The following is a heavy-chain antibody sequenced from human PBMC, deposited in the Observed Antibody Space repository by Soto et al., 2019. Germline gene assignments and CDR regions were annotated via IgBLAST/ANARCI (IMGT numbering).Heavy chain of an antibody. CDR1: GFTFSSYA. CDR3: AKETSRFAVPTALDY. J-gene: IGHJ4*02. V-gene: IGHV3-30*18. D-gene: IGHD2-2*01. Sequence: QVQLVESGGGVVQPGGSLRLSCAASGFTFSSYAMHWVRLAPGTGLEWVAGISYDGRNKFSADSVKGRFTISRDNSQNTLYLQMNSLRPEDTAVYYCAKETSRFAVPTALDYWGQGTLVTVS. CDR2: ISYDGRNK.